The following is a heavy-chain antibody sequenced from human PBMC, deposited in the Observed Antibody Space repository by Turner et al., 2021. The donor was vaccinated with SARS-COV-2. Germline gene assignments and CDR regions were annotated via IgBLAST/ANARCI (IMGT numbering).Heavy chain of an antibody. V-gene: IGHV3-74*01. CDR3: ASEGGYYGSGSTNWFDP. J-gene: IGHJ5*02. CDR1: GFACSSYW. CDR2: SNSDGSST. D-gene: IGHD3-10*01. Sequence: VQLVESGGCLVQPGGCLRLSCASSGFACSSYWMHWVRHAPGKGRVWVSRSNSDGSSTSYAESVKGRYTISRDNAKNTLYLKMDSLRAEDTAVYYCASEGGYYGSGSTNWFDPWGQGTLVTVSS.